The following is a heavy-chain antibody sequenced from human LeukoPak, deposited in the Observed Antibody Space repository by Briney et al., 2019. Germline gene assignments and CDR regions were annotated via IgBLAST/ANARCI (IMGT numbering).Heavy chain of an antibody. Sequence: SETLSLTCTVSGGSISSYYWSWIRQPAGKGLEWIGRVYASGSTNYNPSLKSRVTMSVDKAKNQFSLKLSSVTAADTAVYFCARDLTDYYELDYWGQGNLVTVSS. CDR2: VYASGST. D-gene: IGHD3-22*01. CDR1: GGSISSYY. V-gene: IGHV4-4*07. J-gene: IGHJ4*02. CDR3: ARDLTDYYELDY.